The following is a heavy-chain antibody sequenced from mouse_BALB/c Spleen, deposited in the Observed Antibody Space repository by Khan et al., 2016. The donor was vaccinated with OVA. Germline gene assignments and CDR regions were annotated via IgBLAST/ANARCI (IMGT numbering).Heavy chain of an antibody. CDR2: IWGGGTT. V-gene: IGHV2-6-5*01. Sequence: QVQLKESGPGLVAPSQSLSITCTVSGFSLTDYGVSWIRQPPGKGLEGLGLIWGGGTTYYNSVLNSRLSISKDNSKSQAFLKMNSLQTDDTAMYYCSKLLWSDYYALDYWGQGTSVTVSS. CDR3: SKLLWSDYYALDY. J-gene: IGHJ4*01. D-gene: IGHD1-1*02. CDR1: GFSLTDYG.